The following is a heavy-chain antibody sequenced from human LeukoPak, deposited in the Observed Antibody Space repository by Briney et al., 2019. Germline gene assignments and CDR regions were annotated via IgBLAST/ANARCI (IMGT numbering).Heavy chain of an antibody. CDR3: ARGFGEADFDY. CDR2: ISSSGSTI. D-gene: IGHD3-10*01. V-gene: IGHV3-48*03. Sequence: PGGSLRLSCAASGFTFSSYEMNWVRQAPGKGLEWVSYISSSGSTIYYADSVKGRFTISRDNAKNSLYLQMNSLRAEDTAVYYCARGFGEADFDYWGQGTLVTVSS. CDR1: GFTFSSYE. J-gene: IGHJ4*02.